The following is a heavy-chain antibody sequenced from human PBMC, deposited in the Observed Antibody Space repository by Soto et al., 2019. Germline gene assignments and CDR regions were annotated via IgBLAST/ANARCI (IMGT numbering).Heavy chain of an antibody. J-gene: IGHJ4*02. CDR1: GGSISSSNW. Sequence: PSETLSLTCAVSGGSISSSNWWSWVRQPPGKGLEWIGEIYHSGSTNYNPSLKSRVTISVDKSKNQFSLKLSSVTAADTAVYYCAREYSSSSYVPSGVGYWGQGTLVTV. V-gene: IGHV4-4*02. CDR3: AREYSSSSYVPSGVGY. CDR2: IYHSGST. D-gene: IGHD6-6*01.